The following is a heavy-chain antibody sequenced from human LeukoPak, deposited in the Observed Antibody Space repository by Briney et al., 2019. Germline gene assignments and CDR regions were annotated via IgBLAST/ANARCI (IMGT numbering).Heavy chain of an antibody. CDR2: IYYSGGT. Sequence: SETLSLTCTVSGGSISSHYWSWIRQPPGKGLEGIGYIYYSGGTNYNPSLKSRVTISVDTSKNQFSLKLSSVTAADTAVYYCARESGITVAGFDPWGQGTLVTVSS. CDR1: GGSISSHY. D-gene: IGHD1-14*01. J-gene: IGHJ5*02. V-gene: IGHV4-59*11. CDR3: ARESGITVAGFDP.